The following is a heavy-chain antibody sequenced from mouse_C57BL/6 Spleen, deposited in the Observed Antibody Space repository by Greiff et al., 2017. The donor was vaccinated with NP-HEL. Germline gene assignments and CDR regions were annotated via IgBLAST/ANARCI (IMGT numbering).Heavy chain of an antibody. J-gene: IGHJ3*01. CDR3: TRPPFNGSSWGFAY. CDR2: ISSGGDYI. Sequence: EVQLVESGEGLVKPGGSLKLSCAASGFTFSSYAMSWVRQTPEKRLEWVAYISSGGDYIYYADTVKGRFTISRDNARNTLYLQMSSLKSEDTAMYYCTRPPFNGSSWGFAYWGQGTLVTVSA. V-gene: IGHV5-9-1*02. CDR1: GFTFSSYA. D-gene: IGHD1-1*01.